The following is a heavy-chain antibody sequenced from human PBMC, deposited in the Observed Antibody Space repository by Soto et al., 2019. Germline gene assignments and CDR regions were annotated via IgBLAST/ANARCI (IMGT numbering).Heavy chain of an antibody. CDR3: ARRSSSSLGSLFDP. CDR2: MYYTGNK. J-gene: IGHJ5*02. CDR1: GGSISSITDY. D-gene: IGHD6-6*01. Sequence: SETLSLTCTVSGGSISSITDYWDWNRHPPGKGLEWSGAMYYTGNKNYNPSHESRVTMTVDTSKHQFSRKLSSVTLTDTAVYYCARRSSSSLGSLFDPWGRGILVTVSS. V-gene: IGHV4-39*01.